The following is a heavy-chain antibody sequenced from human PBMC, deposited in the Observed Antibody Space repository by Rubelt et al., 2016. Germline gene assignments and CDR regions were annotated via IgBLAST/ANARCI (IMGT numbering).Heavy chain of an antibody. CDR1: GGSISSSSYY. D-gene: IGHD6-13*01. J-gene: IGHJ4*02. V-gene: IGHV4-39*01. CDR2: IYYSGST. CDR3: ARADSFSSQLGY. Sequence: QLQLQESGPGLVKPSETLSLTCTVSGGSISSSSYYWGWIRQPPGKGLEWIGSIYYSGSTYYNPSLTGHVTISVDTSKRQVSLKLSSVTAADTAVYYCARADSFSSQLGYWGQGTLVTVSS.